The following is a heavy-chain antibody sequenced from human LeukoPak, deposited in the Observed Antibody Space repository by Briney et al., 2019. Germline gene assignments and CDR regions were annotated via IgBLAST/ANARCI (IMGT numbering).Heavy chain of an antibody. D-gene: IGHD3-10*01. CDR2: INGPGSRT. J-gene: IGHJ4*02. Sequence: GGSLRLSCAGSGFTFSSSAMTWVRQAPGTGMVWVSAINGPGSRTYYADSVKGRFTISRDNSRNLLFLQMNSLRAEDTAVYYCAKREAEGSGPIDCWGQGTLVIVSS. CDR3: AKREAEGSGPIDC. CDR1: GFTFSSSA. V-gene: IGHV3-23*01.